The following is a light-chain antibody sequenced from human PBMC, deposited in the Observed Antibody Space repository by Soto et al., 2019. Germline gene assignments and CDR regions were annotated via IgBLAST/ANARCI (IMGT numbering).Light chain of an antibody. CDR3: CSYAGDISWV. V-gene: IGLV2-23*02. Sequence: QSALTQPASVSGTLGQSITISCTGTSSDVGNYNLVSWYQHHPVKAPKLMIYEVSKRPSGVSNRFSASKSDNTASLTISGLQAEDEADYYCCSYAGDISWVFGGGTKVTVL. CDR1: SSDVGNYNL. J-gene: IGLJ3*02. CDR2: EVS.